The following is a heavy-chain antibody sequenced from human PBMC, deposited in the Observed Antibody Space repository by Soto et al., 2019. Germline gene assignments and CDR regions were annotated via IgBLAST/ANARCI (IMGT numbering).Heavy chain of an antibody. CDR3: ASSVDTAIGDYYYGMDV. V-gene: IGHV1-8*01. J-gene: IGHJ6*02. D-gene: IGHD5-18*01. CDR2: MNPNSGNT. Sequence: GGPVKVSFKASGYTFTSYDINWVRQATGQGLEWMGWMNPNSGNTGYAQKFQGRVTMTRNTSISTAYMELSSLRSEDTAAYYCASSVDTAIGDYYYGMDVWGQGTTVTVSS. CDR1: GYTFTSYD.